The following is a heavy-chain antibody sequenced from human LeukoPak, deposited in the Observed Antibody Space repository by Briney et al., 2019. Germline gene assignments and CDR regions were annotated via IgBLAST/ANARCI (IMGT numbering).Heavy chain of an antibody. CDR2: IIPIFGTA. CDR3: ARDQRRYDYVWGSYFGFDY. V-gene: IGHV1-69*05. Sequence: SVKVSCKASGGTFSSYAISWVRQAPGQGLEWMGRIIPIFGTANYAQKFQGRVTITTDESTSTAYMELSSLRSEDTAVYYCARDQRRYDYVWGSYFGFDYWGQGTLVTASS. J-gene: IGHJ4*02. CDR1: GGTFSSYA. D-gene: IGHD3-16*01.